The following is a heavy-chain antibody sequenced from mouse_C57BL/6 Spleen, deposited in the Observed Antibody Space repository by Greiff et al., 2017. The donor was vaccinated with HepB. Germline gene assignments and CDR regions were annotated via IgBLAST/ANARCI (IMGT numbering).Heavy chain of an antibody. D-gene: IGHD2-3*01. CDR1: GYTFTSYW. Sequence: QVQLQQPGAELVKPGASVKLSCKASGYTFTSYWMHWVKQRPGQGLEWIGMIHPNSGSTNYNEKFKSKATLTVDKSSSTAYMQLSSLISEDSAVYYCARGYDGYYEGAMDYWGQGTSVTVSS. CDR3: ARGYDGYYEGAMDY. J-gene: IGHJ4*01. CDR2: IHPNSGST. V-gene: IGHV1-64*01.